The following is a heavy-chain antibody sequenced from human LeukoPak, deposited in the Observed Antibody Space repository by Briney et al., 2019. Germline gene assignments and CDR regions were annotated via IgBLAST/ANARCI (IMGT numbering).Heavy chain of an antibody. V-gene: IGHV1-2*02. D-gene: IGHD3-3*01. CDR3: ARDHDFWSGYSGGGAFDI. Sequence: GASVKVSCKASGYTFTGYYMHWVRQAPGQGLEWMGWINPNSGGTNYAQKFQGRVTMTRDTSISTAYMELSRLRSDDTAVYYCARDHDFWSGYSGGGAFDIWGQGTMVTVSS. J-gene: IGHJ3*02. CDR1: GYTFTGYY. CDR2: INPNSGGT.